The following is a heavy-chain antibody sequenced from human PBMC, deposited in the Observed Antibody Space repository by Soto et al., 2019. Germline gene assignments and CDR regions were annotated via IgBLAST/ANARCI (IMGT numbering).Heavy chain of an antibody. CDR3: AKNQGVELVPLATVDWFDP. Sequence: GGSLRLSCAPPGFIFEKFGMSWVRQAPGKGLEWISSISGSGFKKYYADSVKGRFTISRDNSKSTVYLELNNLSAEDTAVYHCAKNQGVELVPLATVDWFDPWGQGSVVTVSS. CDR2: ISGSGFKK. V-gene: IGHV3-23*01. J-gene: IGHJ5*02. D-gene: IGHD1-26*01. CDR1: GFIFEKFG.